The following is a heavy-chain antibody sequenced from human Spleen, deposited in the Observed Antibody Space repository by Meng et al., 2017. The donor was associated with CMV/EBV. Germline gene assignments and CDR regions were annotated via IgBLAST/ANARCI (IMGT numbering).Heavy chain of an antibody. CDR3: ARIGVGYSFDY. J-gene: IGHJ4*02. Sequence: QGQLQQWGAGLLKPSETLSLTCAVYGGSFSGYYWSWIRQPPGKGLEWIGEINHSGSTNYNPSLKSRVTISVDTSKNQFSLKLSSVTAADTAVYYCARIGVGYSFDYWGQGTLVTVSS. V-gene: IGHV4-34*01. D-gene: IGHD3-3*01. CDR2: INHSGST. CDR1: GGSFSGYY.